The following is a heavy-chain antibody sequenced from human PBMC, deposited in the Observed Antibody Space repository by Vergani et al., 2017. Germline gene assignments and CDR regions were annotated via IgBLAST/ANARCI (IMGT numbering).Heavy chain of an antibody. D-gene: IGHD1-14*01. CDR3: ARSIVSRNPPDYFDN. CDR1: GGSLSGYY. V-gene: IGHV4-59*01. CDR2: VEDSGYF. Sequence: QVQLQESGPGLVRPSETLSLTCTVSGGSLSGYYWNWSRQTPGEGLEWIGYVEDSGYFNYNPSLKTRVSMSSDTSNNQFSLMLSSVTVADTAVYYCARSIVSRNPPDYFDNWVQGTLVTGSS. J-gene: IGHJ4*02.